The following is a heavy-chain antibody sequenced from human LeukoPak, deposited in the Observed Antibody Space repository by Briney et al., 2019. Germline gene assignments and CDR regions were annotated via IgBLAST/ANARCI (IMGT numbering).Heavy chain of an antibody. CDR1: GGSFSSSY. Sequence: PSETLSLTCTVSGGSFSSSYWSWVRQPPGKGLEWIAYIYYTGSTNYNPPLKSRVTMSVDTSKNQFSLKLSSVTAADTAVYYCARDRCTNGVCYTLDAFDIWGQGTMVTVSS. D-gene: IGHD2-8*01. CDR2: IYYTGST. V-gene: IGHV4-59*12. CDR3: ARDRCTNGVCYTLDAFDI. J-gene: IGHJ3*02.